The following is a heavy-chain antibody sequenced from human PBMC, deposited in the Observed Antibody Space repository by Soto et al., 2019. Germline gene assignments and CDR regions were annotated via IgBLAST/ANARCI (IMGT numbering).Heavy chain of an antibody. CDR3: VPRGAGSHFDY. V-gene: IGHV2-5*02. Sequence: QITLKESGPTLVKPTQTLTLTCTFSGFSLSTSGMGVGWIRQPPGKALEWLALIYWDDDKRHSPSLKSRLTITKDTSNNQVVLTMTNMDPVDTATYYCVPRGAGSHFDYWGQGTLVTVSS. D-gene: IGHD1-26*01. CDR2: IYWDDDK. CDR1: GFSLSTSGMG. J-gene: IGHJ4*02.